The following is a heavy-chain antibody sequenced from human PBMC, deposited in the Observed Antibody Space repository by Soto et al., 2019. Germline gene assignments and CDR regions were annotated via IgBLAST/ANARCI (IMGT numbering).Heavy chain of an antibody. Sequence: QAQLVESGGGVVQPGGSLRLSCAASGFTFNNYGMHWVRQAPGEGLEWVAVIWSAGRNPYYADSVKGRFTISRGDSKNILIFEINRLRVEDTAIYYCARSLDTTRVSRGGLDVWGQGTTVNVSS. D-gene: IGHD5-18*01. CDR1: GFTFNNYG. V-gene: IGHV3-33*01. CDR3: ARSLDTTRVSRGGLDV. J-gene: IGHJ6*02. CDR2: IWSAGRNP.